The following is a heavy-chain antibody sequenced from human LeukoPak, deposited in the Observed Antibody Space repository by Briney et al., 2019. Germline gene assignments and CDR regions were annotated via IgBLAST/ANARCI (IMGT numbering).Heavy chain of an antibody. J-gene: IGHJ4*02. CDR2: IYYSGTT. Sequence: SETLSLTCTVSVGSVSNGNDYWSWLPQPPGKALEWIGYIYYSGTTNYTPSLEGRVTISVDNSKNPLYLKLSWVTAADTAVYYCARSQIYFGSGDYWSQGTLVTVSS. D-gene: IGHD3-10*01. CDR3: ARSQIYFGSGDY. CDR1: VGSVSNGNDY. V-gene: IGHV4-61*03.